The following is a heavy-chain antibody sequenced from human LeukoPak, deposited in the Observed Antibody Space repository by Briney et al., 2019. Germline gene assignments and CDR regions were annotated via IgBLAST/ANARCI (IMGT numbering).Heavy chain of an antibody. J-gene: IGHJ4*02. D-gene: IGHD6-19*01. Sequence: GGSLRLSCAASGFTFSSYAMNWVRQAPGKGLEWVSAISGTGSGTYYADSVKGRFTISRDNSKNTLYLQMNSLRAEDTAVYYCAKGVAVADYFDYWGQGTLVTVSS. CDR1: GFTFSSYA. CDR3: AKGVAVADYFDY. CDR2: ISGTGSGT. V-gene: IGHV3-23*01.